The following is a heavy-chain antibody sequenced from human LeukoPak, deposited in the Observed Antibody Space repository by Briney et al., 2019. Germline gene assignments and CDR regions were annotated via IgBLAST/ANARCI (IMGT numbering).Heavy chain of an antibody. J-gene: IGHJ4*02. Sequence: ASVKVSCKASGYTFTSYAMHWVRQAPGQRLEWMGWINAGNGNTKYSQKFQGRVTITRDTSASTAYMELSSLRSEDTAVYYCARGGQLWLQAVYYFDYWGQGTLVTVSS. CDR2: INAGNGNT. D-gene: IGHD5-18*01. V-gene: IGHV1-3*01. CDR1: GYTFTSYA. CDR3: ARGGQLWLQAVYYFDY.